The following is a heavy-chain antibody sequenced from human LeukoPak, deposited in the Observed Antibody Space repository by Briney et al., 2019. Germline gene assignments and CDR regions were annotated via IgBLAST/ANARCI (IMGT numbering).Heavy chain of an antibody. D-gene: IGHD4-23*01. J-gene: IGHJ4*02. V-gene: IGHV3-15*01. CDR1: GFNFQYAW. Sequence: PGGSLRLSCAGSGFNFQYAWMTWVRQAPGKGLGWVGRIKSKRDGETTDYAALVKSRFSISRDDSKNTVYLQMNSLRTEDTAVYYCTSLVGSPTYWGQGTLVAVSS. CDR3: TSLVGSPTY. CDR2: IKSKRDGETT.